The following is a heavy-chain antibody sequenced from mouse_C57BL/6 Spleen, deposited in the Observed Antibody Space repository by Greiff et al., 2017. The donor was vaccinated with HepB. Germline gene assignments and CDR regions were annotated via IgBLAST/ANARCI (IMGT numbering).Heavy chain of an antibody. V-gene: IGHV1-15*01. Sequence: QVQLKQSGAELVRPGASVTLSCKASGYTFTDYEMHWVKQTPVHGLEWIGAIDPETGGTAYNQKFKGKAILTADKSSSTAYMELRSLTSEDSAVYYSTGGFAYWGQGTLVTVSA. J-gene: IGHJ3*01. CDR1: GYTFTDYE. CDR2: IDPETGGT. CDR3: TGGFAY. D-gene: IGHD4-1*02.